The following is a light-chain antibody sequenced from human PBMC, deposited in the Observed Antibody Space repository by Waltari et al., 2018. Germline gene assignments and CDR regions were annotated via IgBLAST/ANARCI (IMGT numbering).Light chain of an antibody. Sequence: DIQMTQSPSTLSASVGDRVTITCRASQGVSRWLAWYQQKPGKAPKLLFYQASTLESGVPSRFSGSSSGTQFTLTISSLQPDDFATYYCQQFNSNSWTFGQGTKVEIQ. CDR3: QQFNSNSWT. CDR1: QGVSRW. V-gene: IGKV1-5*03. J-gene: IGKJ1*01. CDR2: QAS.